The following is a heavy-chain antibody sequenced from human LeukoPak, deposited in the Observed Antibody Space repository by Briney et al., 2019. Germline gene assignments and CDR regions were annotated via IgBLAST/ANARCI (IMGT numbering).Heavy chain of an antibody. V-gene: IGHV4-59*03. CDR3: AKGGWSLDI. Sequence: SETLSFTCTVSGGSISGSYWSWIRQSPGKGLEWIGYIYYNGNTDYNPSLRSGLTMSVDTSKNQFSLKLTSVTAADTALYYCAKGGWSLDIWGQGTMVTVSS. J-gene: IGHJ3*02. CDR2: IYYNGNT. CDR1: GGSISGSY. D-gene: IGHD6-19*01.